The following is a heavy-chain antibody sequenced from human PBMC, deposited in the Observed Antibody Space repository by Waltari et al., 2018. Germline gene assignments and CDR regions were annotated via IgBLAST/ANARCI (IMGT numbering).Heavy chain of an antibody. Sequence: QLVQSGAEGKKPGSSMQGSCRASAGPFKNNAISGVRQAPGKGLEWVGGVIPLFGANTSAQRFQGIGTISADRLTNTAYMELSSLTSEDTAIYYCARDRYFGSSGRFFESEFWGQGTMVTVSS. CDR3: ARDRYFGSSGRFFESEF. CDR1: AGPFKNNA. D-gene: IGHD3-22*01. J-gene: IGHJ1*01. CDR2: VIPLFGAN. V-gene: IGHV1-69*14.